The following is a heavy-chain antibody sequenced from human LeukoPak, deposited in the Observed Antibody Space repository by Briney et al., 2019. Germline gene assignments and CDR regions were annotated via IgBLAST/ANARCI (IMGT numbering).Heavy chain of an antibody. J-gene: IGHJ6*03. CDR2: IYYSGNT. CDR3: ARSGTVTTFYYYYYMGV. V-gene: IGHV4-59*01. CDR1: GDSFSPYY. D-gene: IGHD4-17*01. Sequence: PAETLSLTCTVSGDSFSPYYWSWIRQPPGKGLEWIGDIYYSGNTKYNPSPKSRVTISVNTSKNQFALKLSSVTAADTAVYYCARSGTVTTFYYYYYMGVWGKGTTVTVSS.